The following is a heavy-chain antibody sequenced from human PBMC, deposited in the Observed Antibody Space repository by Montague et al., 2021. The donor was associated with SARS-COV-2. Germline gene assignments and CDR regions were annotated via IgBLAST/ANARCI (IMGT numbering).Heavy chain of an antibody. V-gene: IGHV4-39*07. CDR1: GGSVSSTNYY. CDR3: ASDSYRGDYNFDY. Sequence: SETLSLTCTVSGGSVSSTNYYWGWVRQPPGKGLEWVGSMYYSGGTYQNPSLQYRVSMSVDTSKNQFSLRLASVTAADTAVYYCASDSYRGDYNFDYWGQGILVTVSA. D-gene: IGHD2-21*01. J-gene: IGHJ4*02. CDR2: MYYSGGT.